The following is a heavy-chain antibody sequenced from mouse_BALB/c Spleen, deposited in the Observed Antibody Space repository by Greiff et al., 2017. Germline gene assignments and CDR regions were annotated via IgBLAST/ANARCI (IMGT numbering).Heavy chain of an antibody. Sequence: VQLQQSGAELVRSGASVKLSCTASGFNIKDYYMHWVKQRPEQGLEWIGWIDPENGDTEYAPKFQGKATMTADTSSNTAYLQLSSLTSEDTAVYYCNAGGIYWYFDVWGAGTTVTVSS. J-gene: IGHJ1*01. CDR2: IDPENGDT. V-gene: IGHV14-4*02. CDR1: GFNIKDYY. CDR3: NAGGIYWYFDV.